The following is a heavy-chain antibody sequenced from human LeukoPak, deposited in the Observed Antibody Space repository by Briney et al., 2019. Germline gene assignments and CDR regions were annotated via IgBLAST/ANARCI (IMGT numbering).Heavy chain of an antibody. J-gene: IGHJ4*02. Sequence: GGSLRLSCAASGFTFSSYWMHWVRQAPGKGLVWVSRIYSDGSSTAYADSVKGRFTISRVNTKNTLYLQMNSLRAEDTAVYYCARVRGGGSLYYFDYWGQGTLVTVSS. CDR1: GFTFSSYW. CDR3: ARVRGGGSLYYFDY. CDR2: IYSDGSST. D-gene: IGHD2-15*01. V-gene: IGHV3-74*03.